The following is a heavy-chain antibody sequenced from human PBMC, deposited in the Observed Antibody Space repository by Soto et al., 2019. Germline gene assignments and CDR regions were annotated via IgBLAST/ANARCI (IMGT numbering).Heavy chain of an antibody. V-gene: IGHV3-9*01. CDR2: ISWNSGSI. CDR1: GFTFDDYA. J-gene: IGHJ5*02. D-gene: IGHD6-13*01. Sequence: EVQLVESGGGLVQPGRSLRLSCAASGFTFDDYAMHWVRQAPGKGLEWVSGISWNSGSIGYADSVKGRFTISRDNAKNSLYLQMNSLRAEDTALYYCAKWAAAGTGGGRWFDPWGQGTLVTVSS. CDR3: AKWAAAGTGGGRWFDP.